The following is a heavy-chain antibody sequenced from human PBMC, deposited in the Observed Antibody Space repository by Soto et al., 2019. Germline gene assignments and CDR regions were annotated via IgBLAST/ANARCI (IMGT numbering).Heavy chain of an antibody. V-gene: IGHV4-59*01. CDR1: VGSISSYY. J-gene: IGHJ4*02. D-gene: IGHD1-26*01. CDR3: ASMGGYNDDY. CDR2: IYYSGST. Sequence: LSLTFTVSVGSISSYYWSWIRQPPGKGLEWIGYIYYSGSTNYNPSLKSRVTISVDTSKNQFSLKLSSVTAAGTAVYYCASMGGYNDDYWGQGTLVPVSS.